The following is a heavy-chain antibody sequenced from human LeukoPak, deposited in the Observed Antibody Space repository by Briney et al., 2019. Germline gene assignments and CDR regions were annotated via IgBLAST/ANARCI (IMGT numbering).Heavy chain of an antibody. Sequence: GGSLRLSCAASGFTFSSYSMNWVRQAPGKGLEWVSSISSSSSYIYYADSVKGRFTISRDNAKNSLYLQMNSLRAEDTAVYYCARGHSSSWLPLDYWGQGTLVTVSS. V-gene: IGHV3-21*01. D-gene: IGHD6-13*01. CDR2: ISSSSSYI. J-gene: IGHJ4*02. CDR3: ARGHSSSWLPLDY. CDR1: GFTFSSYS.